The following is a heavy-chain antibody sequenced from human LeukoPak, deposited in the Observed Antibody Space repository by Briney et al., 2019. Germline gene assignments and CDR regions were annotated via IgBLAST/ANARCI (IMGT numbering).Heavy chain of an antibody. CDR3: ARHSRDGYNLSY. J-gene: IGHJ4*02. Sequence: SETLSLTCTVSGGSISSYYWSWIRQPPGKGLEWIGYIYTSGGTNYNPSLKSRVTISVDTSKNQCSLKLSSATAADTAVYYCARHSRDGYNLSYWGQGTLVTVSS. D-gene: IGHD5-24*01. CDR1: GGSISSYY. CDR2: IYTSGGT. V-gene: IGHV4-4*09.